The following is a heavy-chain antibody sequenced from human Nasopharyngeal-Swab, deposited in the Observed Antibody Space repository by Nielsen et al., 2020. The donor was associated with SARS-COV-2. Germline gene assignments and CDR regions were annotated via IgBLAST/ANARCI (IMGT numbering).Heavy chain of an antibody. J-gene: IGHJ6*02. CDR1: GYSISSGYY. V-gene: IGHV4-38-2*02. CDR3: ARELAYYYDSSGYYWAGYYYGMDV. Sequence: SETLSLTCTVSGYSISSGYYWGWIRQPPGKGLEWIGSIYHSGSTYYNPSLKSRVTISVDTSKNQFSLKLSSVTAADTAVYYCARELAYYYDSSGYYWAGYYYGMDVWGQGTTVTVSS. D-gene: IGHD3-22*01. CDR2: IYHSGST.